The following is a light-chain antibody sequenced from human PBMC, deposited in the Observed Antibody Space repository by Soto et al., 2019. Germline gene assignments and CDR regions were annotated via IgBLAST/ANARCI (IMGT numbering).Light chain of an antibody. V-gene: IGKV3-15*01. CDR3: QQSDSWPRT. CDR2: GAS. Sequence: EIVMTQSPATLSVSPGQRVTLSCRASQYVSNNLVWYQQKAGQAPRLLIYGASTRATGVPARFSGSGSGTEFTLTISSLQSEDFAVYYCQQSDSWPRTFGQGTKVDIK. CDR1: QYVSNN. J-gene: IGKJ1*01.